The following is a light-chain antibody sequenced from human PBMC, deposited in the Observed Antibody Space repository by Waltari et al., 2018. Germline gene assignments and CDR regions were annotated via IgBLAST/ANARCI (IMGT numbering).Light chain of an antibody. CDR3: ASYTSSSNYV. Sequence: HSALTQPASVSGSPGQSIPISCTGTRSDAGGYDFVPWYRQHPEKGPNLINFDVSERPSGSSARFSGCKSGKTASLTTSGLHSDDEADYYCASYTSSSNYVFGSGTTVTV. CDR2: DVS. J-gene: IGLJ1*01. CDR1: RSDAGGYDF. V-gene: IGLV2-14*03.